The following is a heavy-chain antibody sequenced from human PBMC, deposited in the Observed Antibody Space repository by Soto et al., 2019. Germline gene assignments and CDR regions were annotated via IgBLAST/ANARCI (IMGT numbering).Heavy chain of an antibody. CDR1: GGSISSHY. Sequence: SETLSLTCTVSGGSISSHYWSWIRQPPGKGLEWIGYVYHSWSTKYNPSLKSRVTISVDTSKNQLSLKLSSVTAADTAVYYCARFGTSPNGNWFGPWGQGTLITVSS. D-gene: IGHD3-10*01. CDR3: ARFGTSPNGNWFGP. CDR2: VYHSWST. V-gene: IGHV4-59*11. J-gene: IGHJ5*02.